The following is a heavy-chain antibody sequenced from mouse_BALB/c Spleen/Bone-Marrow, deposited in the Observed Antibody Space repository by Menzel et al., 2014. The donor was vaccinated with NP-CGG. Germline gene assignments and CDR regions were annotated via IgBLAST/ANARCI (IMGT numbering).Heavy chain of an antibody. Sequence: LQQSGSELVRPGALVKLSCKASGYTFTSYWMHWVKQRPGQGLEWIGNIYPGTGSTNYDEKFKSKATLTVDTSSXTAYMQLSSLTSEDPAVYYCARWLLLDYWGQGTTLRVSS. J-gene: IGHJ2*01. CDR3: ARWLLLDY. V-gene: IGHV1S22*01. CDR1: GYTFTSYW. CDR2: IYPGTGST. D-gene: IGHD2-3*01.